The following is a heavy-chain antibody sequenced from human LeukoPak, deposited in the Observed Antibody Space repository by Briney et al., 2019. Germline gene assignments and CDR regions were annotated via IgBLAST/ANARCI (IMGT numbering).Heavy chain of an antibody. Sequence: GGSLRLPCAASGFTFSTYWMGWVRQAPGKGLEWVANIKQDGSEKYYVDSVKGRFTITRDNAKNSLYLQMNSLRAEDTAVYYCARDIDGYYYGTIGSFLWFDYWGQGAQVTVSS. CDR1: GFTFSTYW. D-gene: IGHD3-22*01. CDR3: ARDIDGYYYGTIGSFLWFDY. J-gene: IGHJ4*02. V-gene: IGHV3-7*01. CDR2: IKQDGSEK.